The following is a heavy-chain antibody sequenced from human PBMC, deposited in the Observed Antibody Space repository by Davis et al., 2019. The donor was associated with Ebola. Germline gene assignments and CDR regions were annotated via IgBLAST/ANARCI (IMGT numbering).Heavy chain of an antibody. V-gene: IGHV4-34*01. D-gene: IGHD3-3*01. Sequence: MPSETLSLTCAVYGGSFSGYYWSWIRQPPGKGLEWIGEINHSGSTNYNPSLKSRVTISVDTSKNQFSLKLSSVTAADTAVYYCARGSTIFGVVINNWFDPWGQGTLVTVSS. CDR1: GGSFSGYY. CDR3: ARGSTIFGVVINNWFDP. CDR2: INHSGST. J-gene: IGHJ5*02.